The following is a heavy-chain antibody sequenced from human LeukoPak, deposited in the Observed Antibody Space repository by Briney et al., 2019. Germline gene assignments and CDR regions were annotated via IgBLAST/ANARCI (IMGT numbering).Heavy chain of an antibody. D-gene: IGHD3-22*01. CDR3: AKYYYDSSGYYLIDY. V-gene: IGHV3-30*04. CDR2: ISYDGSNK. Sequence: PGGSLRLSCAASGFTFSSYAMHWVRQAPGKGLEWVAVISYDGSNKYYADSVKGRFTISRDNSKNTLYLQMNSLRAEDTAVYYCAKYYYDSSGYYLIDYWGQGTLVTVSS. J-gene: IGHJ4*02. CDR1: GFTFSSYA.